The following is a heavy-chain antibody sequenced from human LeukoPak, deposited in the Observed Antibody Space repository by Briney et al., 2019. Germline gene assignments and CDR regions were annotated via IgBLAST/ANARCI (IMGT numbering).Heavy chain of an antibody. V-gene: IGHV3-74*01. Sequence: GGSLRLSCAASGFTFSSYWMHWVRQAPGKGLVRVSRINSDGSNSIYGDSVKGRFTISRDNAKNTLYLQLSGLRADDTAVYYCARGGGDHAFDIWGQGTMVTVSS. J-gene: IGHJ3*02. CDR1: GFTFSSYW. D-gene: IGHD3-16*01. CDR3: ARGGGDHAFDI. CDR2: INSDGSNS.